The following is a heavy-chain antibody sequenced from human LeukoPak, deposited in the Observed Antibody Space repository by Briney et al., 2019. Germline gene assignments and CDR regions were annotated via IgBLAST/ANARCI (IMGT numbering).Heavy chain of an antibody. CDR1: GFTFDDYA. J-gene: IGHJ4*02. CDR2: ISWNSGSI. V-gene: IGHV3-9*01. CDR3: AKVKYTFGGVIDPYYFDY. Sequence: GGSLRLSCAASGFTFDDYAMHWVRQAPGKGLGWVSGISWNSGSIGYADSVKGRFTISRDNAKNSLYLQMNSLRAEDTALYYCAKVKYTFGGVIDPYYFDYWGQGTLVTVSS. D-gene: IGHD3-16*02.